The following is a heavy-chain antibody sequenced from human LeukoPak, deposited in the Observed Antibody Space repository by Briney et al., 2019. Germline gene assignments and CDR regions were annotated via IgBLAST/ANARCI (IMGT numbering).Heavy chain of an antibody. CDR3: AKWGDYDVLTGYYDSDY. D-gene: IGHD3-9*01. J-gene: IGHJ4*02. CDR1: GFSFSNYA. Sequence: PGGSLRLSCAASGFSFSNYAMSWVRQVPGKGLEWVSAISGRDDSTYYADSAKGRFTISRDTSKNTLYLQMNSPRAEDTAVYYCAKWGDYDVLTGYYDSDYWGQGTLVTVSS. V-gene: IGHV3-23*01. CDR2: ISGRDDST.